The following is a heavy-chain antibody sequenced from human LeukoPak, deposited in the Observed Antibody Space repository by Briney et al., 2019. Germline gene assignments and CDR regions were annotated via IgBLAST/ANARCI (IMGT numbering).Heavy chain of an antibody. CDR1: GFTFSSYG. D-gene: IGHD3-9*01. J-gene: IGHJ3*02. CDR3: AKEYFDWLLYRHDAFDI. V-gene: IGHV3-30*18. CDR2: ISYDGSNK. Sequence: PGRSLRLSCAASGFTFSSYGMHWVRQAPGKGLEWVAVISYDGSNKYYADSVKGRFTISRDNSKNTLYLQMNSLRAEDMAVYYCAKEYFDWLLYRHDAFDIWGQGTMVTVSS.